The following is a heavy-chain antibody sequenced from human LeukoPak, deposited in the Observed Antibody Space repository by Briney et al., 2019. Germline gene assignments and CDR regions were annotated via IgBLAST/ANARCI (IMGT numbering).Heavy chain of an antibody. Sequence: SGPTLVNPTQTLTLPCTFSGFSLSTSGRCVSWIRQPPGKALEWLALIDCDDDKYYSTSLKTRLTVSKDTSKNQVVLTMTNMDPVDPATYSCARATSRPYYYGMDVWGQGTTVTVSS. CDR1: GFSLSTSGRC. CDR3: ARATSRPYYYGMDV. D-gene: IGHD1-26*01. CDR2: IDCDDDK. J-gene: IGHJ6*02. V-gene: IGHV2-70*01.